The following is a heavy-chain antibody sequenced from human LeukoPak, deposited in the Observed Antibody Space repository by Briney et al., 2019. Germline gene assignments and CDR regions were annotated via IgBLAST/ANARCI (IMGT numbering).Heavy chain of an antibody. CDR3: ARANNSSWHN. J-gene: IGHJ4*02. Sequence: GGSLRLSCATSGFTFSSNWMSWVRRVPGRGLDWVANIKPDGSAGYYAASVKGRFTVSRDNAKNSLYLQTNSLRVEDTAVYYCARANNSSWHNWGQGTLVTVSS. CDR1: GFTFSSNW. CDR2: IKPDGSAG. D-gene: IGHD6-13*01. V-gene: IGHV3-7*01.